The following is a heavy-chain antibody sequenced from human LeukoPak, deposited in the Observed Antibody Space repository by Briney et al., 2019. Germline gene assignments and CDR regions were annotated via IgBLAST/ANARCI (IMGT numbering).Heavy chain of an antibody. J-gene: IGHJ4*02. V-gene: IGHV5-51*01. CDR2: IYPGDSNT. CDR3: VRGATGHIDY. D-gene: IGHD5-24*01. CDR1: GFSFTSYW. Sequence: GESLKISCKGSGFSFTSYWIGWMRQMPGKGLEWMGFIYPGDSNTRYNPSFQGQVTISADKSISTAYLQWSSLKASDTAMYYCVRGATGHIDYWGQGTLVTVSS.